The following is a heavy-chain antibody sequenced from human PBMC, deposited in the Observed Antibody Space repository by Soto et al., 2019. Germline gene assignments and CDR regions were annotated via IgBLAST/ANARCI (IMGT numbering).Heavy chain of an antibody. Sequence: EVQLLESGGGLVQPGGSLRLSCAASGFTFSSYAKSWVRQAPGMGLEWVSAISGSGSSTYYADSVKGRFTISRDNSKNTLYLQMNSLRAEDTAVYYSAKSGQWLVPDPDAFDIWGQGTMVTVSS. D-gene: IGHD6-19*01. V-gene: IGHV3-23*01. CDR1: GFTFSSYA. CDR2: ISGSGSST. J-gene: IGHJ3*02. CDR3: AKSGQWLVPDPDAFDI.